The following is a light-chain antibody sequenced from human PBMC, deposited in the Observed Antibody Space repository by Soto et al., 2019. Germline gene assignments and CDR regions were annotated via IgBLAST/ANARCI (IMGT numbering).Light chain of an antibody. CDR3: QQYNNWPPLT. CDR1: QSVSSN. CDR2: GAS. V-gene: IGKV3-15*01. Sequence: EIVMTQSPATLSVSPGERATLSCRASQSVSSNLAWYQQKPGQAPRLLIYGASTRATGIPARFIGSGSGTELTLTISSLQSEDFAVYYCQQYNNWPPLTFGGGTKVEIK. J-gene: IGKJ4*01.